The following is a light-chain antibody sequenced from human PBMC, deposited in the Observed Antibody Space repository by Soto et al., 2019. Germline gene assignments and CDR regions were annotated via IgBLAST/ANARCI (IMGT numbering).Light chain of an antibody. J-gene: IGKJ2*01. CDR3: QQYNSNPYT. Sequence: DIQMTQSPSTLSASVGDRVTITCRASQSISSWLAWYQQKPGKAPKHLIYKASSLDSGVPPRISGSGSGTEFTLTISSRQPDDVATYYCQQYNSNPYTFGQGTKLAIK. CDR2: KAS. V-gene: IGKV1-5*03. CDR1: QSISSW.